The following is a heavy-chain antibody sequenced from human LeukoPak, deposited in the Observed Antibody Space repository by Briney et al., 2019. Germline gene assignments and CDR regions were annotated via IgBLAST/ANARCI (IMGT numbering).Heavy chain of an antibody. J-gene: IGHJ4*02. CDR2: ISGSGDNT. D-gene: IGHD4-17*01. V-gene: IGHV3-23*01. CDR1: GFTFSSYE. Sequence: GGSLRLSCAASGFTFSSYEMNWVRQAPGKGLEWVSAISGSGDNTYYADSVKGRFTISRDNSKNTLYLQMNSPRAEDTAVYYCANGDYGDTTGFDYWGQGTLVTVSS. CDR3: ANGDYGDTTGFDY.